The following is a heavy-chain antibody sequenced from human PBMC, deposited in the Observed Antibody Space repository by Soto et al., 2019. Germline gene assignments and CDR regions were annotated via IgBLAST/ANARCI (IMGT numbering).Heavy chain of an antibody. CDR1: GFTFVSHS. D-gene: IGHD5-18*01. V-gene: IGHV3-48*02. J-gene: IGHJ4*02. Sequence: VGSLRLSCAASGFTFVSHSMNWVRQAPGKGLEWISYINGGSDHINYADSVKGRFTIFRDNAKNSLFLQMNSLRDEDTAVYYCARDLSLGYTMDYWGQGALVTVSS. CDR2: INGGSDHI. CDR3: ARDLSLGYTMDY.